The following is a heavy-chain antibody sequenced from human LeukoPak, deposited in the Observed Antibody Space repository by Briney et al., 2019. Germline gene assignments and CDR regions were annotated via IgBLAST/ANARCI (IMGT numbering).Heavy chain of an antibody. D-gene: IGHD6-19*01. CDR1: GVSFSGYY. CDR3: ARSSSSGWYGGGFDY. CDR2: INHSGST. V-gene: IGHV4-34*01. J-gene: IGHJ4*02. Sequence: SETLSLTCAVYGVSFSGYYWSWIRQPPGKGLEWIGEINHSGSTNYNPPLKSRVTISVDTSKNQFSLKLSSVTAADTAVYYCARSSSSGWYGGGFDYWGQGTLVTVSS.